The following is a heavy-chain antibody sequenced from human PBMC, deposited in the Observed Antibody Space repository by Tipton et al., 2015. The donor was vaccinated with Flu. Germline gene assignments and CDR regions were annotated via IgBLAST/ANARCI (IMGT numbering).Heavy chain of an antibody. J-gene: IGHJ3*02. CDR1: GFTFSSYS. Sequence: SLRLSCAAPGFTFSSYSMNWVRQAPGKGLEWVSSISSSSSYIYYADSVKGRFTISRDNAKNSLYLQMNSLRAEDTAVYYCARDHRRSIAAAHAFDIWGQGTMVTVSS. CDR3: ARDHRRSIAAAHAFDI. V-gene: IGHV3-21*01. CDR2: ISSSSSYI. D-gene: IGHD6-13*01.